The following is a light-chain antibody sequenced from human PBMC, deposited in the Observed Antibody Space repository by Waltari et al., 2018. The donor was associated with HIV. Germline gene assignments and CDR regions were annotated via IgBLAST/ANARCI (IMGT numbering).Light chain of an antibody. J-gene: IGKJ3*01. V-gene: IGKV1-9*01. Sequence: DIQLTQSPSFLSASVGDRVTFTCRASQGIRNSLAWYQQRPGKAPNLLIYAASTVHSGVPSRFSGSGSGTDFTLTISSLQPEDFATYYCQQFKTYPLTFGPGTKVDVK. CDR1: QGIRNS. CDR2: AAS. CDR3: QQFKTYPLT.